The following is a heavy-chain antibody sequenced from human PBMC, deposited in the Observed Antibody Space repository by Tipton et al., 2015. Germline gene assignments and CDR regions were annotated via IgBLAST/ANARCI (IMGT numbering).Heavy chain of an antibody. J-gene: IGHJ4*02. V-gene: IGHV4-39*02. Sequence: GLVKPSEALSLTCTVSSGSITSDSSYWGWIRQPPEKGLEWIGSIYDSGSTFYNPFVKGRVTISVDTSKNQFSLKLSSVTAADTAVYYCARDLDYFDISGYSDWGQGTLVTVSS. CDR3: ARDLDYFDISGYSD. CDR2: IYDSGST. CDR1: SGSITSDSSY. D-gene: IGHD3-22*01.